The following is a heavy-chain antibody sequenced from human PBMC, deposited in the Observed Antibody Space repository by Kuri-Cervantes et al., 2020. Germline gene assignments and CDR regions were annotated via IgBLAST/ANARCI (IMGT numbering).Heavy chain of an antibody. CDR1: GYTLTELS. CDR3: ASPSSDGDYYYYYGMDV. CDR2: FDPEDGET. Sequence: ASVKVSCKVSGYTLTELSMHWVRQAPGKGLEWMGGFDPEDGETIYAQKFQGRVTMTEDTSTDTAYMELSSLRSEDTAVYYCASPSSDGDYYYYYGMDVWGQGTTVTVSS. J-gene: IGHJ6*02. D-gene: IGHD4-17*01. V-gene: IGHV1-24*01.